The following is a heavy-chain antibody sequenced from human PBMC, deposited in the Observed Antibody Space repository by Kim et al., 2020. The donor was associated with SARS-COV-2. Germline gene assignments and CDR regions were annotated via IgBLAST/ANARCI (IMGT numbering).Heavy chain of an antibody. V-gene: IGHV4-31*02. J-gene: IGHJ6*03. Sequence: KSRVTISVDTSKNQFSLKLSSVTAADTAVYYCARDAHFSINWNYYYYMDVWGKGTTVTVSS. D-gene: IGHD3-3*02. CDR3: ARDAHFSINWNYYYYMDV.